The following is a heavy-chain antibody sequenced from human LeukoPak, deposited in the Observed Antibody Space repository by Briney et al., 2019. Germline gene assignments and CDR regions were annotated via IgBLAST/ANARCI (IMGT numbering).Heavy chain of an antibody. D-gene: IGHD6-19*01. J-gene: IGHJ3*02. CDR1: GFTFSSYG. Sequence: PGGSLRLSCAASGFTFSSYGMHWVRQAPGKGLEWVAVIWYDGSNKYYADSVKGRFTISRDNSKNTLYLQMNSLRAEDTAVYYCARQDSSGWYNAFDIWGQGTMVTASS. CDR2: IWYDGSNK. V-gene: IGHV3-33*01. CDR3: ARQDSSGWYNAFDI.